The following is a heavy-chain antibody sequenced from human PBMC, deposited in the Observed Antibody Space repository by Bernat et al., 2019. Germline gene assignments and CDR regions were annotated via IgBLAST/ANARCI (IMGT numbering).Heavy chain of an antibody. V-gene: IGHV3-43*02. CDR1: GFTFDDYA. Sequence: EVQLVESGGGVVRPGGSLRLSCAASGFTFDDYAMHWVRQAPGKGLEWVSLISGDGGSTYYADSVKGRFTISRDNSKNSLYLQMNSLRTEDTALYYCAKDMAYGIAAAGIDYWGQGTLVTVSS. J-gene: IGHJ4*02. CDR3: AKDMAYGIAAAGIDY. CDR2: ISGDGGST. D-gene: IGHD6-13*01.